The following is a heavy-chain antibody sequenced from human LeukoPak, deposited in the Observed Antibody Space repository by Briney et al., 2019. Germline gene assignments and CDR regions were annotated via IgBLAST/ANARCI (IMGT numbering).Heavy chain of an antibody. CDR2: IGGSGGST. CDR3: AKNGDRGAYCSGGSCYPYYYYYMDV. CDR1: GFTFSSYA. J-gene: IGHJ6*03. V-gene: IGHV3-23*01. D-gene: IGHD2-15*01. Sequence: GGSLRLSCAASGFTFSSYAMSWVRQAPGKGLEWVSAIGGSGGSTYYAHSVKGRFTISRDNSKNTLYLQMNSLRAEDTAVYYCAKNGDRGAYCSGGSCYPYYYYYMDVWGKGTTVTISS.